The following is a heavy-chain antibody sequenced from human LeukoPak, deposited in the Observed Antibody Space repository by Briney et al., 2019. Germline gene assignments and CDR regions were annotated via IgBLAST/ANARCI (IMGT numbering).Heavy chain of an antibody. J-gene: IGHJ6*02. CDR1: GFTFSSYA. Sequence: GGSLRLSCAASGFTFSSYAMSWVRQAPGKGLEWVSAISGSGGSTYYADSVKGRFTISRDNSKNTLYLQMNSLRAEDTAVYYCAKFSPPVPGGYYYYGMDAWGQGTTVTVSS. V-gene: IGHV3-23*01. CDR3: AKFSPPVPGGYYYYGMDA. CDR2: ISGSGGST.